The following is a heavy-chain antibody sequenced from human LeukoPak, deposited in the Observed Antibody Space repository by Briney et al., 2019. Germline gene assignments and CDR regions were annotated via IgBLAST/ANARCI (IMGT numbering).Heavy chain of an antibody. D-gene: IGHD5-18*01. J-gene: IGHJ4*02. CDR2: IYYSGST. CDR3: ARTGGYSYGYHYFDY. Sequence: SETLSLTCTVSGGSISSYYWSWIRQPPGEGLEWIGYIYYSGSTNYNPSLKSRVTISVDTSKNQFSLKLSSVTAADTAVYYCARTGGYSYGYHYFDYWGQGTLVTVSS. V-gene: IGHV4-59*01. CDR1: GGSISSYY.